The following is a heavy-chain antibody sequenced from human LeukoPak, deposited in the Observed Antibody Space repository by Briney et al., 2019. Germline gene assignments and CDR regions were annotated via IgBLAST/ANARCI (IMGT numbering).Heavy chain of an antibody. CDR3: AREGGYDFWSGYYTNYYYYMDV. D-gene: IGHD3-3*01. V-gene: IGHV1-18*01. Sequence: ASVKVSCKASGYTFTSYGISWVRRAPGQGLEWMGWISAYNGNTNYAQKLQGRVTMTTDTSTSTAYMELRSLRSDDTAVYYCAREGGYDFWSGYYTNYYYYMDVWGKGTTVTVSS. CDR1: GYTFTSYG. CDR2: ISAYNGNT. J-gene: IGHJ6*03.